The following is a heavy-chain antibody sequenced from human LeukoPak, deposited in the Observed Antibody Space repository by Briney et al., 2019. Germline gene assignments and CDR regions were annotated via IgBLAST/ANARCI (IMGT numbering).Heavy chain of an antibody. J-gene: IGHJ4*02. CDR1: GYTFTGYG. CDR2: ISGNNGNT. Sequence: ASVKVSCTASGYTFTGYGITWVRQAPGQGLEWMGWISGNNGNTNYAQKLQGRVTMTTDTSTNTAYLELRSLRSDDAAVYYCADKLFYWGQGTLVTVSS. V-gene: IGHV1-18*01. CDR3: ADKLFY.